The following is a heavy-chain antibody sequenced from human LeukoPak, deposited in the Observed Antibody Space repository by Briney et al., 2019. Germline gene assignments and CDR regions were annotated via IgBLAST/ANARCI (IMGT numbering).Heavy chain of an antibody. CDR2: IKQDGGEK. Sequence: PGGSLGLSCVASGFAFSSYWMSWVRQAPGKGLEWVANIKQDGGEKYSVDSVKGRFTISRDNAKNSLFLQMNSLRVEDTAVYYCARLGGSYYTYWGQGTLVTVSS. CDR3: ARLGGSYYTY. J-gene: IGHJ4*02. D-gene: IGHD1-26*01. V-gene: IGHV3-7*03. CDR1: GFAFSSYW.